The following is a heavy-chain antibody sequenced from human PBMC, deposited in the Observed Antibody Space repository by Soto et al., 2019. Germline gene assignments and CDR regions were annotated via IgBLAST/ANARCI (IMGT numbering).Heavy chain of an antibody. V-gene: IGHV3-30*18. CDR2: ISYDGSNK. Sequence: ESGGGVVQPGRSLRLSCAASGFTFSSYGMHWVRQAPGKGLEWVAVISYDGSNKYYADSVKGRFTISRDNSKNTLYLQMNSLRAEDTAVYYCAKDYPNVVEVGGVFDYWGQGTLVTVSS. CDR1: GFTFSSYG. D-gene: IGHD2-2*01. J-gene: IGHJ4*02. CDR3: AKDYPNVVEVGGVFDY.